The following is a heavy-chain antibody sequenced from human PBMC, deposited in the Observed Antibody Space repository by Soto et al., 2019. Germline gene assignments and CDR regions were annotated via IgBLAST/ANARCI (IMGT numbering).Heavy chain of an antibody. D-gene: IGHD5-18*01. CDR3: ARDKDPAGQWIQLWFGGFDP. V-gene: IGHV3-30-3*01. CDR2: ISYDGSNK. CDR1: GFTFSSYA. Sequence: PGGSLRLSYAASGFTFSSYATHWVRQAPGKGLEWVAVISYDGSNKYYADSVKGRFTISRDNSKNTLYLQMNSLRAEDTAVYYCARDKDPAGQWIQLWFGGFDPWGQGTLVTVSS. J-gene: IGHJ5*02.